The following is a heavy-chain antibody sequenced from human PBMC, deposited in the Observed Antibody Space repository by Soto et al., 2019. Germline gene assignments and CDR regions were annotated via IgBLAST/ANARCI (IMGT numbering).Heavy chain of an antibody. CDR2: ISNSGGST. Sequence: PGGSLRLSCAAAGFTFSSYARSWVRQAPGKGLECVSAISNSGGSTYYANSVKGRFTISRDNSKNTLYLQMGSLRAEDMAVYYCARRALTGGAFDIWGQGTMVTVSS. CDR3: ARRALTGGAFDI. CDR1: GFTFSSYA. V-gene: IGHV3-64*01. D-gene: IGHD3-9*01. J-gene: IGHJ3*02.